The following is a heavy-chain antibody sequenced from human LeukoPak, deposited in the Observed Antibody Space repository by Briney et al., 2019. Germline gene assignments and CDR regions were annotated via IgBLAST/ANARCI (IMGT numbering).Heavy chain of an antibody. V-gene: IGHV3-15*01. CDR3: TTDRGSSALYYFDY. Sequence: GGSLRLSCAASGFTFSNAWMSWVRQAPGKGPEWVGRIKSKTDGGTTDYAAPVKGRFTISRDDSKNTLYLQMNSLKTEDTAVYYCTTDRGSSALYYFDYWGQGTLVTVSS. D-gene: IGHD1-26*01. CDR1: GFTFSNAW. CDR2: IKSKTDGGTT. J-gene: IGHJ4*02.